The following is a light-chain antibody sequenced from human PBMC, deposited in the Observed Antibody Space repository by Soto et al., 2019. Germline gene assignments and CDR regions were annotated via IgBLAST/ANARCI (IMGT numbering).Light chain of an antibody. V-gene: IGKV3-11*01. CDR1: QSVSSY. CDR3: QQRSNWPPVT. CDR2: DAS. J-gene: IGKJ4*01. Sequence: EIVLTQSPATLSLSPGEIATHSCRASQSVSSYLAWYQQKPGQAPRLLIYDASNRATGIPARFSGSGSGTDFTLTISSLEPEDFAVYYCQQRSNWPPVTFGGGTKVEIK.